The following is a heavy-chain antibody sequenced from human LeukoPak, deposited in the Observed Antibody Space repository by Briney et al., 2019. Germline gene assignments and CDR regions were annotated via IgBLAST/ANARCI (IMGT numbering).Heavy chain of an antibody. V-gene: IGHV3-23*01. J-gene: IGHJ5*02. CDR2: ISASGGDT. D-gene: IGHD2-2*01. Sequence: PGGSLRLSCAASGFTFSSYAMTWVRQAPGRGLEWVSAISASGGDTYYADSVKGRFTISRDNLKNTLYLQMNSLRAEDTAVYYCAKIAIAPAATLNWFDPWGQGTRVTVSS. CDR1: GFTFSSYA. CDR3: AKIAIAPAATLNWFDP.